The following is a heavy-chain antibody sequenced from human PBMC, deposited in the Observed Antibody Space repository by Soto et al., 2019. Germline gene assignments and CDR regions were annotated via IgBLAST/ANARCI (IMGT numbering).Heavy chain of an antibody. Sequence: GASVKVSCKASGYTFTSYAMHWVRQAPGQRLEWMGWINAGNGNTKYSQKFQGRVTITRDTSASTAYMELSSLRSEDTAVYYCARDSLRYFDWIPVGMDVWGQGTTVTVSS. V-gene: IGHV1-3*01. CDR2: INAGNGNT. J-gene: IGHJ6*02. D-gene: IGHD3-9*01. CDR3: ARDSLRYFDWIPVGMDV. CDR1: GYTFTSYA.